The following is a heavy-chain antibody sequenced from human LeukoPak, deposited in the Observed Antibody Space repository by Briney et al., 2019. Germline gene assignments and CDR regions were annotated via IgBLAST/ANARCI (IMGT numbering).Heavy chain of an antibody. CDR1: GYSISSGYY. CDR2: IYRSGST. V-gene: IGHV4-38-2*02. Sequence: SETLSLTCTVSGYSISSGYYWVWIRQTPGKGLEWIGSIYRSGSTNYNPSLKSRVTISVDTSKNQFSLKLSSVTAADTAVYYCARRFNRGYCSSTSCYPRGGVRFDPWGQGTLVTVSS. CDR3: ARRFNRGYCSSTSCYPRGGVRFDP. D-gene: IGHD2-2*01. J-gene: IGHJ5*02.